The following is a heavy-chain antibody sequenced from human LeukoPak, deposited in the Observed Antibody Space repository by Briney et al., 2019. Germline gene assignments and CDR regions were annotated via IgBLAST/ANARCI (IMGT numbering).Heavy chain of an antibody. CDR2: IYSGGST. CDR3: ARAPYLGYCSGGSCNSDY. Sequence: GGSLRLSCAASGFTVSSNYMSWVRQAPGKGLEWVSVIYSGGSTYYADSVKGRFTISRDNSKNTLYLQMNSLRAEDTAVYYCARAPYLGYCSGGSCNSDYWGQGTLVTVSS. J-gene: IGHJ4*02. CDR1: GFTVSSNY. V-gene: IGHV3-53*01. D-gene: IGHD2-15*01.